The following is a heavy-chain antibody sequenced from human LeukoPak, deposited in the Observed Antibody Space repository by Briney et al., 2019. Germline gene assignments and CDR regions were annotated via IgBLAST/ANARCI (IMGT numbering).Heavy chain of an antibody. J-gene: IGHJ4*02. CDR1: GFTSSSYW. CDR3: GREIEAPGKTLDY. V-gene: IGHV3-74*01. CDR2: INNDGTYI. Sequence: GGSLRLSCAVSGFTSSSYWMHWVRQAPGKGLVWVSRINNDGTYIVYADSVKGRFTISRDNAKNTLYLQMNSLRPEDTAVYYCGREIEAPGKTLDYWGQGTLVTVSP.